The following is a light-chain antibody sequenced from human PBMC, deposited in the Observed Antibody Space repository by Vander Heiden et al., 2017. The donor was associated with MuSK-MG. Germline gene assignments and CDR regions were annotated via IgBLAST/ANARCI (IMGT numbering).Light chain of an antibody. CDR1: QSLLHSNGYNY. CDR3: RQALQTAIT. CDR2: LGS. Sequence: DIVMTQSPLSLPVTPGEPASISCRSSQSLLHSNGYNYLDWYLQKPGQSPQLLIYLGSNRASGVPDTFTGPGSGTDFTLKISRVDAEHLRVYYSRQALQTAITFGQGTQMEIK. J-gene: IGKJ5*01. V-gene: IGKV2-28*01.